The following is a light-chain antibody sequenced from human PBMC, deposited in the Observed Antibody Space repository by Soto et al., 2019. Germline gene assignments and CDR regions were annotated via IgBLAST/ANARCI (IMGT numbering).Light chain of an antibody. CDR3: QQYGSLPLVT. CDR1: QSVSSSY. CDR2: GAS. Sequence: DIMLSLSVGTVSLTTKERATLSCMASQSVSSSYLAWYQQKPGQAPRLLIYGASSRATGIPDRFSGSGSGTDFTLTISRLEPEDFAVYYCQQYGSLPLVTFGQGTLLEI. J-gene: IGKJ5*01. V-gene: IGKV3-20*01.